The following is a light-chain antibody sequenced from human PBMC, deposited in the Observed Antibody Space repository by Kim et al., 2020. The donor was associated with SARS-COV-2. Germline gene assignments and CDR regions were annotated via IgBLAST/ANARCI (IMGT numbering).Light chain of an antibody. CDR2: QDS. CDR3: QAWDSSTEV. Sequence: PGQTASITCSGDKLGDKYACWYQQKPGQSPVLVIYQDSKRPSGIPERFSGSNSGNTATLTISGTQAMDEADYYCQAWDSSTEVFGGGTQLTVL. CDR1: KLGDKY. J-gene: IGLJ3*02. V-gene: IGLV3-1*01.